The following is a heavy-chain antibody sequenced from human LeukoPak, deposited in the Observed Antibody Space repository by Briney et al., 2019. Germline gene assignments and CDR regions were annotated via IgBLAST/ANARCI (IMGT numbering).Heavy chain of an antibody. CDR2: INSDGSST. CDR3: ARDNRVLINSSTNFDY. D-gene: IGHD6-6*01. Sequence: GGSLRLSCAASGFTFSSYWMHWVRQAPGKGLVWVSRINSDGSSTSYADSVKGRFTISRDNAKNSLYLQMNSLRAEDTAVYYCARDNRVLINSSTNFDYWGQGTLVTVSS. J-gene: IGHJ4*02. V-gene: IGHV3-74*01. CDR1: GFTFSSYW.